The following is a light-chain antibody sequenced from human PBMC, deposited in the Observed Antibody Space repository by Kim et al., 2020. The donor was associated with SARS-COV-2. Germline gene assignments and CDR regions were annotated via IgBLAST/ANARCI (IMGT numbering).Light chain of an antibody. V-gene: IGLV2-14*03. CDR1: SYDTDNYDY. CDR2: DVS. Sequence: QSITISCTGTSYDTDNYDYGSWYQQHPGKTPKLIIYDVSSRPSGISNRFSGSKSDYASSLTISGLRAEDEADYYCTSYSGSGTLGVFGGGTQLTVL. CDR3: TSYSGSGTLGV. J-gene: IGLJ3*02.